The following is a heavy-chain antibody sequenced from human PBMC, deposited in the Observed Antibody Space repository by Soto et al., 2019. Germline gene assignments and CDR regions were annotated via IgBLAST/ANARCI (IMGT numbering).Heavy chain of an antibody. Sequence: PGESLKISCKGSGYSFPSYWIGWVRQMPGKGLEWMAIIYPAYSDARYGPSFQGQVTISADKSISTAYLQWSSLTASDTAMYYCARVFKGGSYWQYFDYWGQGTLVTVSS. V-gene: IGHV5-51*01. D-gene: IGHD1-26*01. CDR1: GYSFPSYW. CDR2: IYPAYSDA. CDR3: ARVFKGGSYWQYFDY. J-gene: IGHJ4*02.